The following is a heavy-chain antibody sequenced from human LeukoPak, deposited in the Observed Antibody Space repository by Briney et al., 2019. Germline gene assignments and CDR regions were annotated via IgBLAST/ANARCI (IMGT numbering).Heavy chain of an antibody. Sequence: PSGTLSLTCAVSGGFISSNNWWSWVRQPPGKGLEWIGEIFHSGSTNYNPSLKSRVTISVDKSKNQFSLKLTSVTAADTAVYYCARLQRITMNAFDIWGQGTMVTVSS. J-gene: IGHJ3*02. CDR2: IFHSGST. D-gene: IGHD3-22*01. CDR1: GGFISSNNW. CDR3: ARLQRITMNAFDI. V-gene: IGHV4-4*02.